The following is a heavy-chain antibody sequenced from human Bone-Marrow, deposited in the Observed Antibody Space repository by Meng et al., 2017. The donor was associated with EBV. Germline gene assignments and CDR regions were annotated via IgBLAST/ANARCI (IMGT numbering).Heavy chain of an antibody. V-gene: IGHV2-5*02. CDR1: GVSVSTSGVG. CDR3: AYRVTSEVLFDY. D-gene: IGHD1-26*01. Sequence: QLAVRESDTTLENPTRPPESPCTACGVSVSTSGVGVGWICRHQGMDLEWLTLTNWDDATPYSQVPKSSLNIKKDTSINQVVLTTTNTDPVDSATYYCAYRVTSEVLFDYWGQGTLVTVSS. J-gene: IGHJ4*02. CDR2: TNWDDAT.